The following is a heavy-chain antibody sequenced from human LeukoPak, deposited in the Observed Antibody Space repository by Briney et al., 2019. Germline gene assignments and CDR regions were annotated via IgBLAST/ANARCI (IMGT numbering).Heavy chain of an antibody. J-gene: IGHJ5*02. CDR3: ARSHTYYDILTGYSRGFDP. D-gene: IGHD3-9*01. CDR2: IYPGDSDT. V-gene: IGHV5-51*01. Sequence: GESLKISCKGSGYSFTSYWIGWVRQMPGKGLEWMGIIYPGDSDTRYSPSFQGQVTISADKSISTAYLQWSSLKASDTAMYYCARSHTYYDILTGYSRGFDPWGQGTLVTVSS. CDR1: GYSFTSYW.